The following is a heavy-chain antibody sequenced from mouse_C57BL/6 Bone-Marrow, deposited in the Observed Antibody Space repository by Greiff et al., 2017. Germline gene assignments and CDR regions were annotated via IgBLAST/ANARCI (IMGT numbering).Heavy chain of an antibody. D-gene: IGHD1-1*01. V-gene: IGHV1-76*01. J-gene: IGHJ3*01. Sequence: VQLQQSGAELVRPGASVKLSCKASSYTFTDYYINWVKQRPGQGLEWIARIYPGSGNTYYNEKFKGKATLTAEKSSSTAYMQLSSLTSEDSAVYFRARGALCGTWFAYWGQGTLVTVSA. CDR3: ARGALCGTWFAY. CDR1: SYTFTDYY. CDR2: IYPGSGNT.